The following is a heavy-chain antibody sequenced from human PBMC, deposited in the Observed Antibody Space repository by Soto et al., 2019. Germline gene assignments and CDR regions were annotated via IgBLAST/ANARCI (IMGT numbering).Heavy chain of an antibody. J-gene: IGHJ6*02. Sequence: GGSLRLSCAASGFTFSSYAMSWVRQAPGKGLEWVSAISGSGGSTYYADSVKGRFTISRDNSKNTLYLQMNSLRAEDTAVYYCAKRRGSGSYAYYYYGMDVWGQGTTGTVSS. D-gene: IGHD3-10*01. CDR2: ISGSGGST. CDR1: GFTFSSYA. CDR3: AKRRGSGSYAYYYYGMDV. V-gene: IGHV3-23*01.